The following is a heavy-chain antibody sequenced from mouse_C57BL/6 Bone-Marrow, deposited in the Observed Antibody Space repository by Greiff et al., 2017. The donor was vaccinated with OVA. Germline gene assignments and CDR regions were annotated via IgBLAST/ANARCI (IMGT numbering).Heavy chain of an antibody. D-gene: IGHD1-1*01. CDR1: GYTFTDYY. CDR3: VIYYYGSVSLYYYAMDY. CDR2: INPNNGGT. Sequence: EVQLQQSGPELVKPGASVKISCKASGYTFTDYYMNWVKQSHGKSLEWIGDINPNNGGTSYNQKFKGKATLTVDKSSSTAYMELRSLTSEDSAVYYCVIYYYGSVSLYYYAMDYWGQGTSVTVSS. V-gene: IGHV1-26*01. J-gene: IGHJ4*01.